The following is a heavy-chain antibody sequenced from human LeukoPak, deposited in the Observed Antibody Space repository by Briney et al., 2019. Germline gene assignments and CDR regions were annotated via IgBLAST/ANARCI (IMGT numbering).Heavy chain of an antibody. V-gene: IGHV4-39*07. CDR3: ARGLQYYYYMDV. CDR2: IYYSGST. Sequence: SETLSLTCTVSGGSISSSSYYWGWIRQPPWKGLEWIGSIYYSGSTYYNPSLKSRVTISVDTSKNQFSLKLSSVTAADTAVYYCARGLQYYYYMDVWGKGTTVTVSS. J-gene: IGHJ6*03. CDR1: GGSISSSSYY.